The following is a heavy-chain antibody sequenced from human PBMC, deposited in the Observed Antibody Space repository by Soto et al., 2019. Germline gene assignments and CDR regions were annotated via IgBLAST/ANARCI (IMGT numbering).Heavy chain of an antibody. CDR1: GFTFSSYG. CDR2: IWYDGSNK. CDR3: ARDAEDYCSGGSCYHQGY. V-gene: IGHV3-33*01. Sequence: SLRLSCAASGFTFSSYGMHWVRQAPGKGLEWVAVIWYDGSNKYYADSVKGRFTISRDNSKNTLYLQMNSLRAEDTAVYYCARDAEDYCSGGSCYHQGYWGQGTLVIVSS. D-gene: IGHD2-15*01. J-gene: IGHJ4*02.